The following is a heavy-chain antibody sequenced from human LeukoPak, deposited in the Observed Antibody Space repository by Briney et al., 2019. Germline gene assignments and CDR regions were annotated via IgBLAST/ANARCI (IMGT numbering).Heavy chain of an antibody. V-gene: IGHV1-69*04. CDR1: GGTFSSYA. J-gene: IGHJ6*02. CDR3: ARDSERAVRGYSFSQGMDV. Sequence: SVKVSCKASGGTFSSYAISWVRQAPGQGLEWMGRIIPILGIANYAQRFQGRVTITADKSTSTAYMELSSLRSEDTAVYYYARDSERAVRGYSFSQGMDVWGQGTTVTVSS. D-gene: IGHD5-18*01. CDR2: IIPILGIA.